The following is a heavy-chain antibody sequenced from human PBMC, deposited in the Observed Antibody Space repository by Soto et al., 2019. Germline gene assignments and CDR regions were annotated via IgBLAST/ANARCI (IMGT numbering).Heavy chain of an antibody. V-gene: IGHV1-18*01. Sequence: QVQLVQSGDEVKKPGASVKVSCKASGYIFVNYGIAWVRQAPGQGLEWMGWISPYTGNTHSATKVQGRLTMTTDTSTSTADMDVGSLTSDDTAVYYCVMVDNYVTPTPQDVWGQGTTGTVSS. J-gene: IGHJ6*02. CDR2: ISPYTGNT. D-gene: IGHD3-16*01. CDR1: GYIFVNYG. CDR3: VMVDNYVTPTPQDV.